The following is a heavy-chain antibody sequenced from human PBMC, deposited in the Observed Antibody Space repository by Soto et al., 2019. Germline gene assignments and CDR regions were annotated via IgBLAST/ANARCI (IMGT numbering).Heavy chain of an antibody. CDR1: GDSVSANRGA. D-gene: IGHD6-6*01. V-gene: IGHV6-1*01. CDR2: TYYRSKWYN. Sequence: PSETPSLTCAISGDSVSANRGAWNWFRQSPSRGLEWLGRTYYRSKWYNDYAVSVKRRITINPDTSKNQFSLQLNSVTPEDTAVYYCARQDSDSSRYWGLDVWGQGTTVTVSS. CDR3: ARQDSDSSRYWGLDV. J-gene: IGHJ6*02.